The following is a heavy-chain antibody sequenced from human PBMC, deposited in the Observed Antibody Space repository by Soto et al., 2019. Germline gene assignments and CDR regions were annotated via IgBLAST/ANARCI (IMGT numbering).Heavy chain of an antibody. J-gene: IGHJ5*02. D-gene: IGHD6-19*01. Sequence: GSLRLSCTASGFTFGDYAMSGFRQAPGKGLEWVGFIRSKAYGGTTEYAASVKGRFTISRDDSKSIAYLQMNSLKTEDTAVYYCTRSSSGWYNWFDPWGQGTLVTVSS. CDR3: TRSSSGWYNWFDP. CDR2: IRSKAYGGTT. CDR1: GFTFGDYA. V-gene: IGHV3-49*03.